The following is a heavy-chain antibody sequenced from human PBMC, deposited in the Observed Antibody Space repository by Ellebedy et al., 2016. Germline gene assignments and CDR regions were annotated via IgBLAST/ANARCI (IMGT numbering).Heavy chain of an antibody. J-gene: IGHJ4*02. Sequence: GGSLRLSXVTSGFPFSNFFMSWVRQAPGKGLEWVSSIDSSSSYIYYADSVKGRFTISRDNARNSLSLQMNSLRPEDTAVYYCAKGTMDYLHHWGQGTSVTVSS. D-gene: IGHD4/OR15-4a*01. CDR2: IDSSSSYI. CDR3: AKGTMDYLHH. CDR1: GFPFSNFF. V-gene: IGHV3-21*04.